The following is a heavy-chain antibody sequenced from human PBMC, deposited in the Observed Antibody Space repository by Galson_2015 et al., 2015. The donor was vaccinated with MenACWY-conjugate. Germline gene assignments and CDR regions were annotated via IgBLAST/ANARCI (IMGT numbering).Heavy chain of an antibody. Sequence: SLRLSCAASGFTFNNYWMHWVRQPPGKGLEWISYIKADGSSSNYADSVKGRFTISTDNAKSMVYLQMDGLGDEDTAVYFCARDNNWSFDSWGQGTLVTVSS. D-gene: IGHD1-1*01. V-gene: IGHV3-74*01. CDR3: ARDNNWSFDS. CDR1: GFTFNNYW. J-gene: IGHJ4*02. CDR2: IKADGSSS.